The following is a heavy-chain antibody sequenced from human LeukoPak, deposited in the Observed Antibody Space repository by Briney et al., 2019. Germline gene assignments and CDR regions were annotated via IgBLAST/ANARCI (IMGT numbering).Heavy chain of an antibody. CDR1: GGSISSGDYY. Sequence: SQTLSLTCTVSGGSISSGDYYWSWIRQPPGKGLEWIGYIYYSGSTYYNPSLKSRVTISLDTSKNQFSLKLSSVTAADTAEYYCASRSTTAFHYWGQGTLVTVSS. D-gene: IGHD5/OR15-5a*01. V-gene: IGHV4-30-4*01. J-gene: IGHJ4*02. CDR3: ASRSTTAFHY. CDR2: IYYSGST.